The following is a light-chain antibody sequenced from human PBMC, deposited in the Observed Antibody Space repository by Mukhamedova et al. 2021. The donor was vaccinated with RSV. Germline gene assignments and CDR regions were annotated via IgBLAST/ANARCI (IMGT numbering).Light chain of an antibody. CDR2: DVS. Sequence: VTISCTGTSSDVGGYNYVSWYQQHPGKAPKLMIYDVSKRPSGVPDRFSGSKSGNTVSLTISGLQAEDEADYYCCSYAGSYVFGT. CDR3: CSYAGSYV. V-gene: IGLV2-11*01. J-gene: IGLJ1*01. CDR1: SSDVGGYNY.